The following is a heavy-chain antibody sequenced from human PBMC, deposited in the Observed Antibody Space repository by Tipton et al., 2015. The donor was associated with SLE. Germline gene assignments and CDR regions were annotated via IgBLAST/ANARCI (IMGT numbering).Heavy chain of an antibody. J-gene: IGHJ4*02. Sequence: QSGAEVKEPGASVKVSCKASGYMFTGYYIHWVRQAPGQGLEWMGWMNPNSGDTRYTQKFQGRVTMTRDTSISTAYMELNRLRSDDTAVYYCALLSGSCSYGVCSGDFDHWGQGSLVTVSS. CDR3: ALLSGSCSYGVCSGDFDH. CDR2: MNPNSGDT. D-gene: IGHD2-8*01. CDR1: GYMFTGYY. V-gene: IGHV1-2*02.